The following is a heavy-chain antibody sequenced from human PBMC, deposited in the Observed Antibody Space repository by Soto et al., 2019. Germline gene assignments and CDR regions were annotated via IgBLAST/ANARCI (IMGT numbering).Heavy chain of an antibody. CDR3: ARDFAYGVNRQPYPTYYFDY. V-gene: IGHV1-69*06. J-gene: IGHJ4*02. CDR2: IIPIFGTA. Sequence: QVQLVQSGAEVKKPGSSVKVSCKASGGTFSSYAISWVRQAPGQGLEWMGGIIPIFGTANYAQKFQGRVTITADKSTSTAYMELSSLRSEDTAVYYCARDFAYGVNRQPYPTYYFDYWGQGTLVTVSS. D-gene: IGHD4-17*01. CDR1: GGTFSSYA.